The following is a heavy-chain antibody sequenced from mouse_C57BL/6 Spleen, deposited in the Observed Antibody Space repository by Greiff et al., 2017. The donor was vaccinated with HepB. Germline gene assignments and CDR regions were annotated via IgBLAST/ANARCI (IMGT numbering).Heavy chain of an antibody. CDR1: GISITTGNYR. CDR2: IYYSGTI. D-gene: IGHD1-1*01. Sequence: DVKLQESGPGLVKPSQTVFLTCTVTGISITTGNYRWSWIRQFPGNKLEWIGYIYYSGTITYNPSLTSRTTITRDTPKNQFFLEMNSLTAEDTATYYCAREGYGSSPFAYWGQGTLVTVSA. J-gene: IGHJ3*01. CDR3: AREGYGSSPFAY. V-gene: IGHV3-5*01.